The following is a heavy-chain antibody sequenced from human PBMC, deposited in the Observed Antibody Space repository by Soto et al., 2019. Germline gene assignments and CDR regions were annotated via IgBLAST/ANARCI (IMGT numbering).Heavy chain of an antibody. V-gene: IGHV1-69*13. J-gene: IGHJ4*02. CDR1: GGTFSSYA. CDR3: ARQGVRGRSDGYNTDY. D-gene: IGHD3-10*01. Sequence: GGSVNVSCKASGGTFSSYAISWVRQAPGQGLEWMGGIIPLFGTANYAHKFQGRVTITSDESTSTAYMELSSLRSEDTAVYYCARQGVRGRSDGYNTDYWGQGTLVTVSS. CDR2: IIPLFGTA.